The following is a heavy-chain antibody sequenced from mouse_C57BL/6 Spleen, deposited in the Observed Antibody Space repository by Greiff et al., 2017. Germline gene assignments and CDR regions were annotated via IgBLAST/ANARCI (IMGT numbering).Heavy chain of an antibody. CDR1: GYAFSSSW. Sequence: QVQLQQSGPELVKPGASVKISCKASGYAFSSSWMNWVKQRPGQGLEWIGRIYPGDGDTNYNGKFKGKATLTADKSSSTAYMQLSSLTSEDSAVYFCARITTVVAPYAMDYWGQGTSVTVSS. CDR3: ARITTVVAPYAMDY. V-gene: IGHV1-82*01. J-gene: IGHJ4*01. CDR2: IYPGDGDT. D-gene: IGHD1-1*01.